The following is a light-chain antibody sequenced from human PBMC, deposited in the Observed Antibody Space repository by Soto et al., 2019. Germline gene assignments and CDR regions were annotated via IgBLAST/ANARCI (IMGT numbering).Light chain of an antibody. V-gene: IGLV2-14*01. J-gene: IGLJ1*01. CDR2: DVS. Sequence: QSALTQPASVSGSPGQSITISCTGTSSDVGGYNYVSWYQQHPGKAPKLMIYDVSNRPSGVSNRFSGSKSGNTASLTISGLQAEDEDDYYCRSYTSSSTLLDVFGTGTQLTVL. CDR3: RSYTSSSTLLDV. CDR1: SSDVGGYNY.